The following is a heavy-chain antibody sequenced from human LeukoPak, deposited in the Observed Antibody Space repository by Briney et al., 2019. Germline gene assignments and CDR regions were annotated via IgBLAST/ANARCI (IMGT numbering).Heavy chain of an antibody. CDR3: RREERVGGILDL. Sequence: GGCLRLSCAASGFTYSTYWMSWVRQAAGKGLEWVANIRQDGDEKHYMGSARGRFTISRDNAKNSLYLLMNSLRVEDTAVYYCRREERVGGILDLSGQETLVTVSS. CDR2: IRQDGDEK. J-gene: IGHJ5*02. V-gene: IGHV3-7*01. CDR1: GFTYSTYW. D-gene: IGHD1-26*01.